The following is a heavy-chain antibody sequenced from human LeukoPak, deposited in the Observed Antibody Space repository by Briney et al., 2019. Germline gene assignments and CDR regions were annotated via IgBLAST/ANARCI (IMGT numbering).Heavy chain of an antibody. V-gene: IGHV3-23*01. D-gene: IGHD6-6*01. CDR2: ISGSGGST. Sequence: PGGSLRLSCAASGFTFSDYYMSWVRQAPGKGLEWVSAISGSGGSTYYADSVKGRFTISRDNSKNTLYLQMNSLRAEDTAVYYCAKGSSSPLWGGDYYYYYMDVWGKGTTVTVSS. J-gene: IGHJ6*03. CDR3: AKGSSSPLWGGDYYYYYMDV. CDR1: GFTFSDYY.